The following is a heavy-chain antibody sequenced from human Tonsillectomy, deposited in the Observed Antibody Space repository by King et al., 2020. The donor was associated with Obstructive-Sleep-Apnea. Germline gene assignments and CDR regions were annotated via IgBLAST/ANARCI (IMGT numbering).Heavy chain of an antibody. CDR1: GGSISSYY. D-gene: IGHD3/OR15-3a*01. CDR2: IYYSGST. CDR3: ASGLMTGYYTPFDY. J-gene: IGHJ4*02. V-gene: IGHV4-59*08. Sequence: QLQESGPGLVKPSETLSLTCTVSGGSISSYYWSWIRQPPGKGLEWIGYIYYSGSTNYNPSLKSRVTISVDTSKNQFSLKLSSVTAADTAVYYCASGLMTGYYTPFDYWGQGTLVTVSS.